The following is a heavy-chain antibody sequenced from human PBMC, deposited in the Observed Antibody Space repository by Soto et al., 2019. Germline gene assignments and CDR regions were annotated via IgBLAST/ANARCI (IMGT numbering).Heavy chain of an antibody. CDR3: ARIWSDYDIVIGYYEYYGMDV. CDR1: GYNFTSYW. Sequence: PWESLKISCKGSGYNFTSYWISWVRQMPGKGLEWMGRIDPTDSYTNYSPSFQGHVTISADRSISTAYLEWSSLKASDTAMYYCARIWSDYDIVIGYYEYYGMDVWGQGTTVTVSS. CDR2: IDPTDSYT. J-gene: IGHJ6*02. V-gene: IGHV5-10-1*01. D-gene: IGHD3-9*01.